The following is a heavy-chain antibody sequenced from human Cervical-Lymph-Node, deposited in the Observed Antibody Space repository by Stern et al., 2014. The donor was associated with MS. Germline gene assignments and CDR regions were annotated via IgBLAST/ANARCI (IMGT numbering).Heavy chain of an antibody. V-gene: IGHV4-61*08. CDR2: IHHSGRT. CDR1: GGSVSSNDHY. Sequence: QVQLQESRPGLVRPSETLSLTCTVSGGSVSSNDHYWTWIRQPPGKGLEWIGYIHHSGRTHYNPSLGSRVTMSLDTSKNQFSLNLNSVTAADTAVYFCGRAKYGDLDSWGQGTLVTVSS. J-gene: IGHJ4*02. D-gene: IGHD2-21*02. CDR3: GRAKYGDLDS.